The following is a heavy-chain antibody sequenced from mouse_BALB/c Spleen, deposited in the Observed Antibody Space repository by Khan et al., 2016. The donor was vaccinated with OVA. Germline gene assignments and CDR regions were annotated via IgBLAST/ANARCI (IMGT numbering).Heavy chain of an antibody. J-gene: IGHJ2*01. CDR2: IWAGGST. Sequence: VELVESGPGLVAPSQSLSITCTVSGFSLTSYGVHWVHQPPGKGLEWLGVIWAGGSTNYNSALMSRLSISKDNSKGQVFLKMNSLQTDDTAMYYCARLEDIWGQGTTLTVSS. D-gene: IGHD1-3*01. CDR1: GFSLTSYG. CDR3: ARLEDI. V-gene: IGHV2-9*02.